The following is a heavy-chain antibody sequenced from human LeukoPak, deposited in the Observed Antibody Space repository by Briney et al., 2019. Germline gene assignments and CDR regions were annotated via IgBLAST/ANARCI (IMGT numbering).Heavy chain of an antibody. V-gene: IGHV3-11*04. D-gene: IGHD4-17*01. J-gene: IGHJ4*02. CDR2: ISSSGSTI. CDR1: GFTFSDYY. Sequence: GGSLRLSCAASGFTFSDYYMSWIRQAPGKGLEWVSYISSSGSTIYYADSVKGRFTISRDNAKNSLYLQMNSLRAEDTAVYYCASEPYGDYEAPFDYWGQGTLVTVSS. CDR3: ASEPYGDYEAPFDY.